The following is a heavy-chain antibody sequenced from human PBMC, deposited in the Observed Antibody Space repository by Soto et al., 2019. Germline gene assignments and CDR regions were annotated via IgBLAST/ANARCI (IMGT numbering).Heavy chain of an antibody. Sequence: SETLSLTCAVYGGSFSGYYWSWIRQPPGKGLEWIGEINHSGSTNYNPSLKSRVTISVDTSKNQFSLKLSSVTAADTAVYYCARITKVVVAATPSPWFDPWGQGTLVTVSS. D-gene: IGHD2-15*01. V-gene: IGHV4-34*01. J-gene: IGHJ5*02. CDR2: INHSGST. CDR1: GGSFSGYY. CDR3: ARITKVVVAATPSPWFDP.